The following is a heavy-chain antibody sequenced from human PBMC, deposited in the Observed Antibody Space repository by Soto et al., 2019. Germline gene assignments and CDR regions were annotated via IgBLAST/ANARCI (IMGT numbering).Heavy chain of an antibody. CDR2: IYSSGST. V-gene: IGHV4-59*01. CDR3: ARARYYGAKNYF. CDR1: GDSISGYY. J-gene: IGHJ4*02. Sequence: QVRLQESGPGLVKPSETLSLTCTVSGDSISGYYWSWIRQPPGKRPEWLGCIYSSGSTKYNPSLRSRVTLSIDTPRSQFSLRLNSVTAADTAVYYCARARYYGAKNYFWGQGTRVTVSS. D-gene: IGHD1-26*01.